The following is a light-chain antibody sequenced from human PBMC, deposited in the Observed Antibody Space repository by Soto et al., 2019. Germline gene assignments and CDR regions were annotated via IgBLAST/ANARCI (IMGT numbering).Light chain of an antibody. CDR3: QQSYNTPKT. V-gene: IGKV1-39*01. J-gene: IGKJ1*01. CDR1: QSISTY. Sequence: DIQMTQSPSPLSASVGDRVTIICRASQSISTYLNWYQQKPGKAPKLLIYSVSNLQTGAPSRFSGSGSGTDFTLTISSLQPEDFATYYCQQSYNTPKTFGQGTKVEIK. CDR2: SVS.